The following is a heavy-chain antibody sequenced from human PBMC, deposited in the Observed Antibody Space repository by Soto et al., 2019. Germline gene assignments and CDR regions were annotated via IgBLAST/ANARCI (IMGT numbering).Heavy chain of an antibody. J-gene: IGHJ4*02. CDR2: IIPIFGTA. CDR3: RGSILGAPWADY. D-gene: IGHD1-26*01. V-gene: IGHV1-69*01. Sequence: QVQLVQSGAEVKKPGSSVKVSCKASGGTFSSYAISWVRQSPGQGLEWMGGIIPIFGTANYAQKFQGRVTIPADEAPSTAYMGLSSVRSEDTAVYYCRGSILGAPWADYWGQGTLVTVSS. CDR1: GGTFSSYA.